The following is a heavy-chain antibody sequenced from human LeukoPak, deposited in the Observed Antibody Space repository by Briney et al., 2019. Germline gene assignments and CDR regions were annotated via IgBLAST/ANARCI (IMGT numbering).Heavy chain of an antibody. Sequence: ASVKVSCKATGYTFTSHYMHWVRQAPGQGLEWMGWINPNSGGTNYAQKFQGRVTMTRDTSISTAYMELSRLRSDDTAVYYCARDRVAAANWFDPWGQGTLVTVSS. CDR2: INPNSGGT. D-gene: IGHD6-13*01. V-gene: IGHV1-2*02. J-gene: IGHJ5*02. CDR1: GYTFTSHY. CDR3: ARDRVAAANWFDP.